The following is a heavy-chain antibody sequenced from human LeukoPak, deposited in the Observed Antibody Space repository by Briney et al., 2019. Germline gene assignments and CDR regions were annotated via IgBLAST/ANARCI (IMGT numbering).Heavy chain of an antibody. CDR3: ARGGYSYGYVGYFDY. D-gene: IGHD5-18*01. V-gene: IGHV3-11*05. J-gene: IGHJ4*02. CDR2: ISSSSSYT. Sequence: GGSLRLSCAASGFTFSDYYMSWIRQAPGKGLEWVSYISSSSSYTNYADSVKGRFTISRDNAKNSLYLQMNSLRAEGTAVYYCARGGYSYGYVGYFDYWGQGTLVTVSS. CDR1: GFTFSDYY.